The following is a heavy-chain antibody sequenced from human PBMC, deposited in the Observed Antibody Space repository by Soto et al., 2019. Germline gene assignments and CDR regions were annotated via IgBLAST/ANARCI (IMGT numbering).Heavy chain of an antibody. CDR1: GGSISSSSYY. Sequence: QLQLQESGPGLVKPSETLSLTCTVSGGSISSSSYYWGWIRQPPGKGLEWIGSIYYSGSTYYNPSHKSRVTISVDTSKNQFSLKLSSVTAADTAVYYCARRIAAAGTDWYFDLWGRGTLVTVSS. V-gene: IGHV4-39*01. J-gene: IGHJ2*01. CDR2: IYYSGST. CDR3: ARRIAAAGTDWYFDL. D-gene: IGHD6-13*01.